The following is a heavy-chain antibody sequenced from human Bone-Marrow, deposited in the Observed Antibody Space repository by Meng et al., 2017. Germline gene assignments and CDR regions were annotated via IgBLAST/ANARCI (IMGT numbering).Heavy chain of an antibody. CDR2: INHSGST. V-gene: IGHV4-34*01. CDR3: ARGGYCSGGSCN. Sequence: QVQLQQWGAGLFKPSETLSLTCAVYGGSFSGYYWSWIRQPPGKGLEWIGEINHSGSTNYNPSLKSRVTISVDTSKNQFSLKLSSVTAADTAVYYCARGGYCSGGSCNWGQGTLVTVSS. J-gene: IGHJ4*02. D-gene: IGHD2-15*01. CDR1: GGSFSGYY.